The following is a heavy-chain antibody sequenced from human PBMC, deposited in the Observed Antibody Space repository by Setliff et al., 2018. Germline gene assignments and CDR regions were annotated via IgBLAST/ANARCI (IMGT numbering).Heavy chain of an antibody. V-gene: IGHV4-59*11. CDR3: ARFCGGSSCPDY. Sequence: SETLSLTCSVSGGSLTSHYWTWIRQPPGKGLEWIGVISYIERPHYNPSLQSRVTIAMETSNNQVSLTLTSVTAVDSAMYYCARFCGGSSCPDYWGQGTLVTVSS. CDR2: ISYIERP. CDR1: GGSLTSHY. D-gene: IGHD2-15*01. J-gene: IGHJ4*02.